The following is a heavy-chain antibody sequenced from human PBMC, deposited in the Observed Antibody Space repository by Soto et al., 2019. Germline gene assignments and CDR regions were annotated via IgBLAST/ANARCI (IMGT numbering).Heavy chain of an antibody. V-gene: IGHV2-5*02. CDR1: GFSLHTSGVG. J-gene: IGHJ4*02. D-gene: IGHD1-26*01. CDR2: IYWDDDK. CDR3: AYRALYSGSYWDGGYFDS. Sequence: QITLRESGPTRVRPTQTLSLTCTFSGFSLHTSGVGVGWIRQPPGKALEWLALIYWDDDKRYSPSLKSRLSITKDTSENQVVLTMTNMDPVVTATYYCAYRALYSGSYWDGGYFDSWGQGTLITVSS.